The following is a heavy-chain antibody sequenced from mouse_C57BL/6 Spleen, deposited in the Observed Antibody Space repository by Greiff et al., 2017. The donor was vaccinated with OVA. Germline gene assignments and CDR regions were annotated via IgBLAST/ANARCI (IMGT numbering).Heavy chain of an antibody. J-gene: IGHJ2*01. CDR1: GFTFSDYG. CDR2: ISSGSSTI. D-gene: IGHD1-1*01. Sequence: EVKLMESGGGLVKPGGSLKLSCAASGFTFSDYGMHWVRQAPEKGLEWVAYISSGSSTIYYADTVKGRFTISRDNAKNTLFLQMTSLRSEDTAMYYCASLLRDYWGQGTTLTVSS. CDR3: ASLLRDY. V-gene: IGHV5-17*01.